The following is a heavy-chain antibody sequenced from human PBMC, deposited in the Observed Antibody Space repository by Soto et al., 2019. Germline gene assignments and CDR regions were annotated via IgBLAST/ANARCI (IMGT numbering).Heavy chain of an antibody. CDR1: GFTFSSYA. V-gene: IGHV3-23*01. CDR2: ISRSGDYT. D-gene: IGHD4-17*01. J-gene: IGHJ4*02. Sequence: GGSLRLSCAASGFTFSSYAMTWVRQAPGKGLQWVSGISRSGDYTYYADSVEGRFTISRDDSRNTLYLEVKSLRAEDTAVYYCAKVVRPSTTTTQPVHYWGQGTLVTVSS. CDR3: AKVVRPSTTTTQPVHY.